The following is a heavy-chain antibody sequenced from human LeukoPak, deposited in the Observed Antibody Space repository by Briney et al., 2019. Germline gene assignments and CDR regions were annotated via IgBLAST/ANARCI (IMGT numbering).Heavy chain of an antibody. CDR3: ARNGASPYGAFDI. V-gene: IGHV3-48*02. D-gene: IGHD2-8*01. CDR2: ISTSSSTI. J-gene: IGHJ3*02. Sequence: GGSLRLSSAASGFTFSSYSMNWVRQAPGKGLEWVSYISTSSSTIYYAGSVKGRFTISRDNAKNSLYLQMNSLRDEDTAVYYCARNGASPYGAFDIWGQGTMVTVSS. CDR1: GFTFSSYS.